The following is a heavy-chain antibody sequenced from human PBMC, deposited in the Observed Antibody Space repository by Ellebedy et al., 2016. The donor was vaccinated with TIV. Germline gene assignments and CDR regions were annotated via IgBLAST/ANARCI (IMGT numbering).Heavy chain of an antibody. V-gene: IGHV3-23*01. CDR2: LTGACVGT. CDR1: GFSFATYA. D-gene: IGHD3-3*01. J-gene: IGHJ3*01. CDR3: AREWSAFDL. Sequence: GESLKISCGASGFSFATYAMTWVRQAPGKGLELVSGLTGACVGTYYADSLKGRFTISRDNSKNTLYLQMNSLRAEDTAVYYCAREWSAFDLWGQGTMVTVSS.